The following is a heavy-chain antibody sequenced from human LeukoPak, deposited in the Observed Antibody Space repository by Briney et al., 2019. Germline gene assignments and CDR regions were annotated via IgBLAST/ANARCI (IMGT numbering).Heavy chain of an antibody. V-gene: IGHV4-61*02. CDR1: GGSVGSDNSY. Sequence: SETLSLACTVSGGSVGSDNSYWNWIRQPAGRGLEWIGRIYADGSSTYNPSLKSRVTILVDTSKNQFSLRLSSMTAADTAVYYCARGYYYRTWGLGTLVTVSS. CDR2: IYADGSS. D-gene: IGHD3-10*01. J-gene: IGHJ4*02. CDR3: ARGYYYRT.